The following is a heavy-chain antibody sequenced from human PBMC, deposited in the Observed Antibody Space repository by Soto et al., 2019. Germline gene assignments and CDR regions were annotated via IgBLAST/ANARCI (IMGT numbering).Heavy chain of an antibody. CDR1: GGSISSGGYF. J-gene: IGHJ5*01. CDR3: ARGVLS. V-gene: IGHV4-31*03. Sequence: SETLSLTCTVSGGSISSGGYFWSWLRQPPGKGLEWIGNIFYSGTTYYNPSLKSRVTISVDTSKNQFSLKLSSVTAADTAVYFCARGVLSWGQGTLGTVSS. CDR2: IFYSGTT.